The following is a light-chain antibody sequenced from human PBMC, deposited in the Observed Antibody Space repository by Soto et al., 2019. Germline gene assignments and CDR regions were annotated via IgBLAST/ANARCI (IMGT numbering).Light chain of an antibody. CDR3: QHANSFPLT. J-gene: IGKJ4*01. V-gene: IGKV1-12*01. CDR1: QGISSW. CDR2: AAS. Sequence: DIQMTQSPSSVSASVGDRVTITCRASQGISSWLVWYQQKPGRAPKLLIYAASSLQSGVPSRFSGSGSGTDFTLTSSSLQPEDRATYYCQHANSFPLTFGGGTKVEIK.